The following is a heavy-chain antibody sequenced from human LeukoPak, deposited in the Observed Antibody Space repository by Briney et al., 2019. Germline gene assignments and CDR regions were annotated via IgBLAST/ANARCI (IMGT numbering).Heavy chain of an antibody. Sequence: SETLSLTCTVSGVSISSSGYHWGWIRQPPGKGLEWIGSIYHSGNTYYNSSLESRVTISVDTSKNQFSLKLSSVTTADTAVYYVARQVFSMAGYPHFEFGGQGTMVTVFS. CDR3: ARQVFSMAGYPHFEF. CDR2: IYHSGNT. J-gene: IGHJ3*01. D-gene: IGHD6-19*01. CDR1: GVSISSSGYH. V-gene: IGHV4-39*01.